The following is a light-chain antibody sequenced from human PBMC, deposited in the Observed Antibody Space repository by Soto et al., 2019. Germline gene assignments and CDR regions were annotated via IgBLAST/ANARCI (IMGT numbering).Light chain of an antibody. CDR3: SSYTSSSTVV. CDR2: DVS. CDR1: NSDVGGYNY. J-gene: IGLJ2*01. V-gene: IGLV2-14*01. Sequence: QSVLTQPASVSVSPGQSITISCTGTNSDVGGYNYVSWYQQHPGKAPKLMIYDVSNRPSGVSNRFSGSKSGNTASLTISGLQAEDEADYYCSSYTSSSTVVFGGVTKLTV.